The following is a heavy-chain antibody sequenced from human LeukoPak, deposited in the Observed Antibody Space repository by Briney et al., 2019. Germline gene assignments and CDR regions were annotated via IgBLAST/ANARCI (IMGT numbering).Heavy chain of an antibody. CDR2: INPNSGGT. CDR1: GYTFTGYY. J-gene: IGHJ4*02. D-gene: IGHD6-19*01. CDR3: ASKAGTAVAGLFDY. Sequence: ASVKVSCKASGYTFTGYYMHWVRQAPGQGLEWMGWINPNSGGTNYAQKFQGRVTMTRDTSISTAYMELSRLRSDDTAVYYCASKAGTAVAGLFDYWGQGTLVTVSS. V-gene: IGHV1-2*02.